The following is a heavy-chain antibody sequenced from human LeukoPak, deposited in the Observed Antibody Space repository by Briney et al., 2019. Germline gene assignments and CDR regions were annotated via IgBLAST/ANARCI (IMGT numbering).Heavy chain of an antibody. Sequence: SETLSLTCSVSGGSINNYHWSWIRQPPGKGLEWLGNIYVSGTTNYNSSLKSRLTISVDTFNNQLSLNLQSVTAADTAMYYCARHRYDTGGKKGVNWFDPWGQGTLVTVSS. D-gene: IGHD4-23*01. CDR3: ARHRYDTGGKKGVNWFDP. J-gene: IGHJ5*02. V-gene: IGHV4-59*01. CDR2: IYVSGTT. CDR1: GGSINNYH.